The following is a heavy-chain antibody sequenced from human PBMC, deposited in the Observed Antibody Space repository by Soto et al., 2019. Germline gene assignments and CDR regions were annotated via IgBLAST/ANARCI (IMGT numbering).Heavy chain of an antibody. CDR2: IYYSGST. CDR3: ARGPPPYLGSSGYYSFDY. J-gene: IGHJ4*02. Sequence: QLQLQESGPGLVKPSETLSLTCTVSGGSISSSSYYWGWIRQPPGKGLEWIGSIYYSGSTYYNPSLKSRVTISVATSKNQFSLKLSSVTAADTAVYYCARGPPPYLGSSGYYSFDYWGQGTLVTVSS. V-gene: IGHV4-39*01. D-gene: IGHD3-22*01. CDR1: GGSISSSSYY.